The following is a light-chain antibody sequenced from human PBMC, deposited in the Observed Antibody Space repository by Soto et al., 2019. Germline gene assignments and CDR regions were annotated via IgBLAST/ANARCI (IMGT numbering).Light chain of an antibody. CDR2: DAS. Sequence: GDRVTITCRASQNINSWLAWYQQKPGKAPKLLIFDASSLESGVPSRFGGSGSGTEFTLTISSLQPDDFATYYCQQYNTYPWTFGQGTKVDIK. CDR3: QQYNTYPWT. V-gene: IGKV1-5*01. CDR1: QNINSW. J-gene: IGKJ1*01.